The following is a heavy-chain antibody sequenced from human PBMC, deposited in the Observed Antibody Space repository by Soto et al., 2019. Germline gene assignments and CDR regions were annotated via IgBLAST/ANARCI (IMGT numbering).Heavy chain of an antibody. D-gene: IGHD6-13*01. CDR2: IYYSGST. J-gene: IGHJ4*02. CDR1: GGSISSYY. Sequence: SETLSLTCTVSGGSISSYYWSWIRQPPGKGLEWIGYIYYSGSTNYNPSLKSRVTISVDTSKNQFSLKLSTVTAADTAVYYCAGGIAAENYYFDYWGQGALVTVSS. V-gene: IGHV4-59*01. CDR3: AGGIAAENYYFDY.